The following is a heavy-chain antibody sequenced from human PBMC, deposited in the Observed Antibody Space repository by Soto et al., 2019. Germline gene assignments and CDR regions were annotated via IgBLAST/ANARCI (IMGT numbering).Heavy chain of an antibody. CDR2: ISSSTSYV. V-gene: IGHV3-21*06. J-gene: IGHJ5*01. CDR3: ARDPSEGRVGNWFES. CDR1: GFTFSRYG. Sequence: EVPLVESGGGLVKPGGSLRLSCAASGFTFSRYGMNWLRQAPGKGLEWVASISSSTSYVYYADSVKGRFSTSRDNPKNILYPEMYALRTEDTAVYYCARDPSEGRVGNWFESWGQGTLVTVSS. D-gene: IGHD2-2*01.